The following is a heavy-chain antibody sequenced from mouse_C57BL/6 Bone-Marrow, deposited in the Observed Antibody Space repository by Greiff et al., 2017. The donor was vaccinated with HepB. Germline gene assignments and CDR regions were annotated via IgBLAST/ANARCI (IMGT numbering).Heavy chain of an antibody. CDR1: GYTFTDYY. V-gene: IGHV1-19*01. J-gene: IGHJ3*01. CDR3: ARRDYYGSSYFWFAY. D-gene: IGHD1-1*01. Sequence: VQLQQSGPVLVKPGASVKMSCKASGYTFTDYYMNWVKQSHGKSLEWIGVINPYNGGTSYNQKFKGKATLTVDKSTSTAYMELNSLTSEDSAVYYCARRDYYGSSYFWFAYWGQGTLVTVSA. CDR2: INPYNGGT.